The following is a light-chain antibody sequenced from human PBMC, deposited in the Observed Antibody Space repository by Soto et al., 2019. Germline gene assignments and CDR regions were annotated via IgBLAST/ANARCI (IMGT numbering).Light chain of an antibody. CDR3: QKYNTAPWT. CDR1: QGISNY. J-gene: IGKJ1*01. Sequence: DIQMTQSPSSLSASVGDRVTITCRASQGISNYLAWYQQKPGKVPKLLIYAASTLQSGVPSRFSGSGSGTALTLTISILQPEDVATYFCQKYNTAPWTFGQGTEVEIK. CDR2: AAS. V-gene: IGKV1-27*01.